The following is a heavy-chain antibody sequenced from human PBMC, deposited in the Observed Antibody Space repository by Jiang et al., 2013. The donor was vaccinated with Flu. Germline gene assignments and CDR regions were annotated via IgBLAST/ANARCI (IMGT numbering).Heavy chain of an antibody. D-gene: IGHD2-2*02. Sequence: QLLESGGGLVQPGGSLRLSCAASGFTFSSYAMSWVRQAPGKGLEWVSAISGSGGSTYYADSVKGRFTISRDNSKNTLYLQMNSLRAEDTAVYYCAKGSCSSTSCYNGHFDYWGQGTLVTVSS. CDR1: GFTFSSYA. CDR2: ISGSGGST. CDR3: AKGSCSSTSCYNGHFDY. V-gene: IGHV3-23*01. J-gene: IGHJ4*02.